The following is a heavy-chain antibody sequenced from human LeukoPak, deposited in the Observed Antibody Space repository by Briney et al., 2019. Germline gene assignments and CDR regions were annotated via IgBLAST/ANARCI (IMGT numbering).Heavy chain of an antibody. CDR1: GYTFINYG. V-gene: IGHV1-18*01. Sequence: ASVKVSCKASGYTFINYGITWVRQAPGQGLEWMGWISAYNGNTNYAQKLQGRVTMTTDTSTSTAYMELGSLRSDDTAVYYCARDRVAAAMWDAFDIWGQGTVVTVSS. CDR2: ISAYNGNT. CDR3: ARDRVAAAMWDAFDI. J-gene: IGHJ3*02. D-gene: IGHD6-13*01.